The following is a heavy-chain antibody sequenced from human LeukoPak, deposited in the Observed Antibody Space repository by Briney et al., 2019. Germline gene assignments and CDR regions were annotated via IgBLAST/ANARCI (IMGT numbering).Heavy chain of an antibody. D-gene: IGHD3-3*01. CDR1: GFTFSSYG. Sequence: GGSLRLSCAASGFTFSSYGMHWVRQAPGKGLEWVAFIKHDGSNKYYADSVKGRFTISRDNSKKKLYLQMNRLRAEDTAVYYCAKGGRFLEWYYYYYYMDFWGKGTTVTVSS. CDR2: IKHDGSNK. J-gene: IGHJ6*03. CDR3: AKGGRFLEWYYYYYYMDF. V-gene: IGHV3-30*02.